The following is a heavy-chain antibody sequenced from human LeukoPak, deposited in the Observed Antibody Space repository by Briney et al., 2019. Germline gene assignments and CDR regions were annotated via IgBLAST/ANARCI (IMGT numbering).Heavy chain of an antibody. CDR1: GFTFSSYW. D-gene: IGHD1-1*01. CDR3: ARHPRSRYSWWDY. CDR2: IKQDGSEK. Sequence: GGSLRLSCAASGFTFSSYWMSWVRQAPGKGLEWVANIKQDGSEKYYVDSVKGRFTISRDNAKNSLYLQMNSLRAEDTAVYYCARHPRSRYSWWDYWGQGTLVTVSS. J-gene: IGHJ4*02. V-gene: IGHV3-7*01.